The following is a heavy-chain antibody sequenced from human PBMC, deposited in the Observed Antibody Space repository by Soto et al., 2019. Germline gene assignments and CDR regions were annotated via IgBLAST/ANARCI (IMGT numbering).Heavy chain of an antibody. D-gene: IGHD6-6*01. Sequence: PSETLSLTCAVSGGSISSGGYSWSWIRQPPGKGLEWIGYIYHSGSTYYNPSLKSRVTISVDTSKNQFSLKLSSVTAADTAVYYCARAVSPVPSRAFDIWGQGTMVTVSS. CDR2: IYHSGST. CDR1: GGSISSGGYS. V-gene: IGHV4-30-2*01. CDR3: ARAVSPVPSRAFDI. J-gene: IGHJ3*02.